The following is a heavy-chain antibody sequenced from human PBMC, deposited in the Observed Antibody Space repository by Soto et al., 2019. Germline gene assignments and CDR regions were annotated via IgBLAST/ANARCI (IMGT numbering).Heavy chain of an antibody. CDR2: ISYDGSNK. V-gene: IGHV3-30-3*01. Sequence: QVQLVESGGGVVQPGRSLRLSCAASGFTFSSYAMHWVRQAPGKGLEWVAVISYDGSNKYYADSVKGRFTISRDNSKNTLYLQMTSLRAEDTAVYYCARAQIAARPTRNEVGKNFDYWGQGTLVTVSS. CDR1: GFTFSSYA. J-gene: IGHJ4*02. D-gene: IGHD6-6*01. CDR3: ARAQIAARPTRNEVGKNFDY.